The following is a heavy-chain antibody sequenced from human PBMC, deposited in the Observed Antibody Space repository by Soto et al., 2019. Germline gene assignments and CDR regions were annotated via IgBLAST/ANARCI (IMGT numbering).Heavy chain of an antibody. V-gene: IGHV3-30-3*01. CDR1: GFTFSSYA. D-gene: IGHD1-26*01. Sequence: QVQLVESGGGVVQPGRSLRLSCAASGFTFSSYAMHWVRQAPGKGLEWVAVISYDGSNKYYADSVKGRFTISRDNSKNTLYLQINSLRAEDTAVYYCARGSGSYEDYFDYWGQGTLVTVSS. CDR3: ARGSGSYEDYFDY. J-gene: IGHJ4*02. CDR2: ISYDGSNK.